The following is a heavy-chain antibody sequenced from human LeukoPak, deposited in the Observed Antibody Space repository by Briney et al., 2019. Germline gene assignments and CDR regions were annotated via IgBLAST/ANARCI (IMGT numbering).Heavy chain of an antibody. CDR3: ARVKGAPRNWFDP. J-gene: IGHJ5*02. CDR2: ISSSSSTI. CDR1: GFTFSSYS. V-gene: IGHV3-48*01. Sequence: PGGSLRLSCAASGFTFSSYSMNWVRQAPGKGLEWVSYISSSSSTIYYADSVKGRFTISRDKAKNSLYLQMNSLRAEDTAVYYCARVKGAPRNWFDPWGQGTLVTVSS. D-gene: IGHD1-26*01.